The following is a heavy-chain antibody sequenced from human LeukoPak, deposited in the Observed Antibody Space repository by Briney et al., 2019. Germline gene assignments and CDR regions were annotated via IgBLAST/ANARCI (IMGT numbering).Heavy chain of an antibody. CDR2: MNPNSGNT. CDR3: ARDCGGDDNDY. CDR1: GYTFTGYF. Sequence: ASVKVSCKASGYTFTGYFVHWVRQATGRGLEWMGWMNPNSGNTGYAQKFQGRVTMTRNTSISTAYMELSSLRSEDTAVYYCARDCGGDDNDYWGQGTLVTVSS. D-gene: IGHD2-21*02. V-gene: IGHV1-8*02. J-gene: IGHJ4*02.